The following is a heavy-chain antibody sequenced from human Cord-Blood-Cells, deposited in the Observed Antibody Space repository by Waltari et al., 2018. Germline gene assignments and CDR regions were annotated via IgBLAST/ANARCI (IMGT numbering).Heavy chain of an antibody. V-gene: IGHV1-2*02. CDR1: GYTFTGSH. CDR3: ARGGAFDI. Sequence: QLQLVQSGAEFNKPGASVNVSCQASGYTFTGSHMHWARQAPGKGLEWMGGINPNSGGTNYAQKFQGRVTMTRDTSISTAYMELSRLRSDDTAVYYCARGGAFDIWGQGTMVTVSS. CDR2: INPNSGGT. J-gene: IGHJ3*02.